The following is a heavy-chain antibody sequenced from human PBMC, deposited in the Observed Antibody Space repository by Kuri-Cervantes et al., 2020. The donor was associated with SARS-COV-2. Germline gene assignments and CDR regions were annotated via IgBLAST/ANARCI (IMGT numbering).Heavy chain of an antibody. V-gene: IGHV3-23*01. Sequence: GGSLRLSCAASGFTFSSYAMSWVRQAPGKGLEWVSAISGSGGSTYYADSVKGRFTISRDNSKNTLYLQMNSLGAEDTAVYYCAKDWRQRITMVRGVNYGMDVWGQGTTVTVSS. CDR2: ISGSGGST. CDR3: AKDWRQRITMVRGVNYGMDV. J-gene: IGHJ6*02. D-gene: IGHD3-10*01. CDR1: GFTFSSYA.